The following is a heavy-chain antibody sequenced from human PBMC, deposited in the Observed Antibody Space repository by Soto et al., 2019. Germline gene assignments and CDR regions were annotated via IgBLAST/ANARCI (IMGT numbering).Heavy chain of an antibody. D-gene: IGHD4-17*01. CDR2: ISWNSGSI. Sequence: VQLVESGGGLVQPGRSLRLSCAASGFTFDDYAMHWVRQAPGKGLEWVSGISWNSGSIGYADSVKGRFTISRDNAKNSLYLQMNSLRAEDTALYYCAKDMGDDYGDYAGFGYWGQGTLVTVSS. CDR1: GFTFDDYA. CDR3: AKDMGDDYGDYAGFGY. J-gene: IGHJ4*02. V-gene: IGHV3-9*01.